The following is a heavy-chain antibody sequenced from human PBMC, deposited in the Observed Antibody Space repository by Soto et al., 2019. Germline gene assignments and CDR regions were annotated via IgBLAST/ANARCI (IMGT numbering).Heavy chain of an antibody. Sequence: PGGSLRLSCAASGFTFSSYEMNWVRQAPGKGLEWVSYISSSGSTIYYADSVKGRFTISRDNAKNSLYLQMNSLRAEDTAVYYCARITYYDFWGGPFDYWGQGTLVTVSS. CDR1: GFTFSSYE. CDR2: ISSSGSTI. D-gene: IGHD3-3*01. CDR3: ARITYYDFWGGPFDY. V-gene: IGHV3-48*03. J-gene: IGHJ4*02.